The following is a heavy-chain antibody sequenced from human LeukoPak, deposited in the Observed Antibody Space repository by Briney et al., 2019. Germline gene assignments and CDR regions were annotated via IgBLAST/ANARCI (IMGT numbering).Heavy chain of an antibody. Sequence: SETLSLTCTGSGGSISSGSYYCSWIRQPAGQGLEYIGRMYTSGSTNYNPSLKSRVTISVDTSKNQFSLKLSSVTAADTAVYYCARGYDGSGYYYRNWYFDLWGRGTLVTVSS. CDR2: MYTSGST. CDR3: ARGYDGSGYYYRNWYFDL. CDR1: GGSISSGSYY. V-gene: IGHV4-61*02. D-gene: IGHD3-22*01. J-gene: IGHJ2*01.